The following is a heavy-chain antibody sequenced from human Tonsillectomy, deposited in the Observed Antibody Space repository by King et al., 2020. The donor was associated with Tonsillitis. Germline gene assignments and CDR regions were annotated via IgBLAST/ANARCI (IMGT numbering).Heavy chain of an antibody. CDR2: ISYDGSHK. Sequence: QLVQSGGGVVQPGRSLRLSCAASGFTFSSYGMHWVRQAPGKGLEWVAVISYDGSHKYYADSVKGRFTISRDNSKNTLYLQMNSLRAEDTAVYYWANHGDNGAFDYWGQGTLVTVSA. CDR1: GFTFSSYG. J-gene: IGHJ4*02. D-gene: IGHD4-23*01. V-gene: IGHV3-30*18. CDR3: ANHGDNGAFDY.